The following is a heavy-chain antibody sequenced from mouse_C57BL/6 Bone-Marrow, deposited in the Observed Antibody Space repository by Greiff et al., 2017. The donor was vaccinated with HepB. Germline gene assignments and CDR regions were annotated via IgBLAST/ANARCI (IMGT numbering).Heavy chain of an antibody. V-gene: IGHV7-3*01. J-gene: IGHJ4*01. CDR1: GFTFTDYY. Sequence: EVKLVESGGGLVQPGGSLSLSCAASGFTFTDYYMSWVRQPPGKALEWLGFIRNKANGYTTEYSASVKVRFTISRDNSQSILYLQMNALRAEDSATYYCARSHFYYDYDGGDWGQGTSVTVSS. CDR3: ARSHFYYDYDGGD. D-gene: IGHD2-4*01. CDR2: IRNKANGYTT.